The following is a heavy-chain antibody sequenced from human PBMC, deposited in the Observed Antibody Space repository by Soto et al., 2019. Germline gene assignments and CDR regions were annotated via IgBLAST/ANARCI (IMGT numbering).Heavy chain of an antibody. CDR3: ARGARAGDYDLSGI. V-gene: IGHV1-18*01. Sequence: QVQLVQSGGEVKKPGASVKVSCKASGYSFISHYINWVRQAPGQGLEWMGWINAYTGNTNYAQRVQGRVTMSTDTSTGTAYMELRSLRSDDTAVYYCARGARAGDYDLSGIWGQGTLVTVSS. J-gene: IGHJ3*02. D-gene: IGHD4-17*01. CDR1: GYSFISHY. CDR2: INAYTGNT.